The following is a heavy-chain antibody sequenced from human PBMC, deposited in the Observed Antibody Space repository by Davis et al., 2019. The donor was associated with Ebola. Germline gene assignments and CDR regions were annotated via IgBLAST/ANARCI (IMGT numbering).Heavy chain of an antibody. CDR1: GSSVRSDISF. D-gene: IGHD3-10*01. Sequence: PSETLSLTCNVSGSSVRSDISFWSWIRQPPGKGLEWVGYIYYTGHTKYNPSLKSRVTMPVDTSKNQFSLKLRSVAAADTAVYYCARDIRQSYGAGVIDEYYGMDVWGQGTTVTVSS. CDR2: IYYTGHT. J-gene: IGHJ6*02. CDR3: ARDIRQSYGAGVIDEYYGMDV. V-gene: IGHV4-61*01.